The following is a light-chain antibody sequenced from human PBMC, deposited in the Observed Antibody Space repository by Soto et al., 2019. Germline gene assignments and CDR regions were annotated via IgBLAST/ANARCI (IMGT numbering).Light chain of an antibody. CDR1: QSVSSSY. CDR2: GAS. V-gene: IGKV3-20*01. Sequence: EIVLTQSPGTLSLSPGERATLSCRASQSVSSSYLAWYQQKPGQAPRLLIYGASSRATGIPDRFSGSGSGTDFTLTISRLEPEDFAVYYCHQYDSSPLTFGGGTTVEIK. CDR3: HQYDSSPLT. J-gene: IGKJ4*01.